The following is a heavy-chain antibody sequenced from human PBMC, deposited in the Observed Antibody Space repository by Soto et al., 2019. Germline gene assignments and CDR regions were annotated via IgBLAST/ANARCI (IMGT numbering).Heavy chain of an antibody. CDR1: GGSISSGDYY. D-gene: IGHD1-7*01. CDR3: ARVGLDLRGGYYYYGMDV. Sequence: SETLSLTCTVSGGSISSGDYYWSWIRQPPGKGLEWIGYIYYSGSTYYNPSLKSRVTISVDTSKNQFSLKLSSVTAADTAVYYCARVGLDLRGGYYYYGMDVWAQGPRSPSP. CDR2: IYYSGST. J-gene: IGHJ6*02. V-gene: IGHV4-30-4*01.